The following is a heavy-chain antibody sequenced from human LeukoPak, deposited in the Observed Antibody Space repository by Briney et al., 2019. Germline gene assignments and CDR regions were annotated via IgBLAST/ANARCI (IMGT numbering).Heavy chain of an antibody. CDR3: AKGRQLRRLDAFDI. V-gene: IGHV3-23*01. CDR1: GFTFSNYG. Sequence: GGSLRLSCAASGFTFSNYGMTWVRQAPGKGLEWVSIINYSGTDTYYADSVKGRFTISRDNSKNTLYLQMNSLRGEDTAVYYCAKGRQLRRLDAFDIWGQGTMVTVSS. D-gene: IGHD1-26*01. CDR2: INYSGTDT. J-gene: IGHJ3*02.